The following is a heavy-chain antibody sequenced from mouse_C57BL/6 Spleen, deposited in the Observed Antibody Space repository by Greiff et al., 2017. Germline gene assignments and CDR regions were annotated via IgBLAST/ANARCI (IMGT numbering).Heavy chain of an antibody. V-gene: IGHV1-50*01. CDR3: ARTYWYFDV. CDR2: IDPSDSYT. CDR1: GYTFTSYW. J-gene: IGHJ1*03. Sequence: VKLQQPGAELVKPGASVKLSCKASGYTFTSYWMQWVKQRPGQGLEWIGEIDPSDSYTNYNQKFKGKATLTVDTSSSTAYMQLSSLTSEDSAVYYCARTYWYFDVWGTGTTVTVSS.